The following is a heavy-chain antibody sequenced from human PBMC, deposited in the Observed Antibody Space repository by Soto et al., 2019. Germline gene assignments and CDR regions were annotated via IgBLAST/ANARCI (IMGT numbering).Heavy chain of an antibody. D-gene: IGHD3-16*01. Sequence: PGGSLRLSCAASGFTFSNYWMAWVRQAPGEGLEWVANINRDGTEKNYVDSVRGRFTISRDNAKNSLFLQMNTLSAEDTAIYYCARDPLFGAFDIWGQGTMVTVSS. V-gene: IGHV3-7*01. CDR1: GFTFSNYW. CDR2: INRDGTEK. J-gene: IGHJ3*02. CDR3: ARDPLFGAFDI.